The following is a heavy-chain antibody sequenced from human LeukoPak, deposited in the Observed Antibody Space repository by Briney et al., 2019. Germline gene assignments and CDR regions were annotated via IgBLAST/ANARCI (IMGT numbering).Heavy chain of an antibody. V-gene: IGHV3-48*01. J-gene: IGHJ3*02. CDR2: ISSSSSTI. Sequence: PGGSLRLSCAASGFIFSSYSMNWVRQAPGKGLEWVSYISSSSSTIYYADSVKGRFTISRDNAKNSLYLQMNSLRAEDTAVYYCARVMDYGDYPGAFDIWGQGTMVTVSS. CDR1: GFIFSSYS. CDR3: ARVMDYGDYPGAFDI. D-gene: IGHD4-17*01.